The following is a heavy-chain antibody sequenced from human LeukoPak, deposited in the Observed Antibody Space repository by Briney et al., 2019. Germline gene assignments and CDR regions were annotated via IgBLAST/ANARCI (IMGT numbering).Heavy chain of an antibody. Sequence: SVKVSCKASGGTLSSYAISWVRQAPGQGLEWMGGIIPIFGTANYAQKFQGRVTITADESTSTAYMELSSLRSEDTAVYYCARDHYYYDSSGYLDYWGQGTLVTVSS. CDR2: IIPIFGTA. CDR3: ARDHYYYDSSGYLDY. D-gene: IGHD3-22*01. V-gene: IGHV1-69*13. CDR1: GGTLSSYA. J-gene: IGHJ4*02.